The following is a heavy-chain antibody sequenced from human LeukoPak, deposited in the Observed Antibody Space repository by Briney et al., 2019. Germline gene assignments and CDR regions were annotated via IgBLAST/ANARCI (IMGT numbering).Heavy chain of an antibody. D-gene: IGHD3-10*01. CDR1: GGSISSSNYY. V-gene: IGHV4-39*01. Sequence: SETLSLTCTVSGGSISSSNYYRGWIRQPPGKGLEWIGGIYHTGITHYNPSLKSRVTISVDTSKNQLSLRLSSVTAADTAVYYCILGGKLDYWGQGILVTVPS. CDR3: ILGGKLDY. J-gene: IGHJ4*02. CDR2: IYHTGIT.